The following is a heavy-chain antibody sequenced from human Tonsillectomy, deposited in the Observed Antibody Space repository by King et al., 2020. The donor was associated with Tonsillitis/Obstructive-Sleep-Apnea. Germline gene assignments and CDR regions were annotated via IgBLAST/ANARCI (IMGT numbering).Heavy chain of an antibody. CDR3: TRGWYCSGGSCYMRYDY. D-gene: IGHD2-15*01. CDR1: GFTFGDYA. CDR2: IRSKAYGGTT. J-gene: IGHJ4*02. Sequence: VQLVESGGGLVKPGRSLRLSCTASGFTFGDYAMSWFRQAPGKGLEWVGFIRSKAYGGTTEYAVSVKGRFTISRDDSKSIAYLQMNSLQTEDTAVYYCTRGWYCSGGSCYMRYDYWGQGTLVTVSS. V-gene: IGHV3-49*05.